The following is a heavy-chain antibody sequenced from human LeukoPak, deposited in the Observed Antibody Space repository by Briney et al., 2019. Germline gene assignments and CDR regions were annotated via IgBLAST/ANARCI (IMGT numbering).Heavy chain of an antibody. CDR3: ARGVVMTIDY. CDR1: GFTFSSYA. J-gene: IGHJ4*02. CDR2: ISYDGSNK. V-gene: IGHV3-30*04. Sequence: PGGSLRLSCAASGFTFSSYAMHWVHQAPGKGLEWVAVISYDGSNKYYADSVKGRFTISRDNSKNTLYLQMNSLRAEDTAVYYCARGVVMTIDYWGQGTLVTVSS. D-gene: IGHD3-3*01.